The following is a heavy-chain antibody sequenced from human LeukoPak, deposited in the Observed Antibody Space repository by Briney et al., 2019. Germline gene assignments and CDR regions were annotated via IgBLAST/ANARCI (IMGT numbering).Heavy chain of an antibody. CDR2: IKSDGSDT. CDR3: ARTYSSSWYGSDAFDI. V-gene: IGHV3-74*01. Sequence: PGGSLRLSCAASGFTLSSYWMHWVRQAPGKGLVWVSRIKSDGSDTRYADSVKGRFTISRDNAKNTLYLQMNSLRAEDTAVYYCARTYSSSWYGSDAFDIWGQGTMVTVSS. D-gene: IGHD6-13*01. CDR1: GFTLSSYW. J-gene: IGHJ3*02.